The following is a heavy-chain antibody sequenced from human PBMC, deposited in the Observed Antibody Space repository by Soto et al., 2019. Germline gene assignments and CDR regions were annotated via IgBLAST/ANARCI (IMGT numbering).Heavy chain of an antibody. CDR3: PPRFVDYGDRHMYYSYYSGMDV. V-gene: IGHV3-15*01. Sequence: GGSLRLSCAASGFTFSSYAMSWVRQAPGKGLEWVSAIKSKTDGGTTDYAAPVKGRFTISRDDSKNTLYLQMNSLKTEDTAVYYCPPRFVDYGDRHMYYSYYSGMDVWGQGTTVTVPS. D-gene: IGHD4-17*01. CDR1: GFTFSSYA. CDR2: IKSKTDGGTT. J-gene: IGHJ6*02.